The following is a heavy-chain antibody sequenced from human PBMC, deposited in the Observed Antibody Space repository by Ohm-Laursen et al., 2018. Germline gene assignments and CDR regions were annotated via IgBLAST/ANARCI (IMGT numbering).Heavy chain of an antibody. J-gene: IGHJ4*02. CDR1: GFTFSSYS. D-gene: IGHD3-3*01. V-gene: IGHV3-48*01. CDR3: ARGGFLELL. Sequence: SLRLSCSATGFTFSSYSMNWVRQAPGKGLEWVSYISSSSTIYYADSVKGRFTISRDNAKNSLYLQMNSLRAEDTAVYFCARGGFLELLWGQGTLVSVSS. CDR2: ISSSSTI.